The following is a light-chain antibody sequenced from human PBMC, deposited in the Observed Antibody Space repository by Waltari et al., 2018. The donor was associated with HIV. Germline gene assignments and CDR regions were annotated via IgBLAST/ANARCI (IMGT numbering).Light chain of an antibody. CDR1: QVISSS. CDR2: SAS. V-gene: IGKV1-8*01. J-gene: IGKJ1*01. Sequence: AIRMTQSPSSFSASTGDRVTITCRASQVISSSLAWYQQKPGKAPNLLIYSASTLQSVVPLRFSGSGSVTDFTLTISRLQSEDFATYYCQQYYTYPWTFGQGTKVELK. CDR3: QQYYTYPWT.